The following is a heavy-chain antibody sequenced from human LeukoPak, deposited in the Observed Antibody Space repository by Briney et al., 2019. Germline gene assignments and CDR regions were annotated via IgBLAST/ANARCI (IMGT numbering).Heavy chain of an antibody. CDR3: ARDWGDGYNYGVGAFDI. CDR2: IYYSGST. V-gene: IGHV4-39*07. D-gene: IGHD5-24*01. Sequence: PSETLSLTCTVSGGSISSSSYYWGWIRQPPGKGLEWIGSIYYSGSTYYNPSLKSRVTISVDTSKNQFSLKLSSVTAADTAVYYCARDWGDGYNYGVGAFDIWGQGTMVTVSS. CDR1: GGSISSSSYY. J-gene: IGHJ3*02.